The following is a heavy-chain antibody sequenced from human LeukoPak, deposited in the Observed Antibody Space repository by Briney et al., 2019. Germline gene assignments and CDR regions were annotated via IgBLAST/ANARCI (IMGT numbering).Heavy chain of an antibody. CDR1: GFTFSSYV. V-gene: IGHV3-30*04. D-gene: IGHD3-10*01. J-gene: IGHJ4*02. CDR3: AKLDGSGVGSPRPPIDY. Sequence: SGGSLRLSCAASGFTFSSYVMHWVRQAPGKGLEWVAIISYDGSNEYYADSVKGRFTISRDNSKNTLYLQINSLGAEDTAIYYCAKLDGSGVGSPRPPIDYWGQGSLVTVSS. CDR2: ISYDGSNE.